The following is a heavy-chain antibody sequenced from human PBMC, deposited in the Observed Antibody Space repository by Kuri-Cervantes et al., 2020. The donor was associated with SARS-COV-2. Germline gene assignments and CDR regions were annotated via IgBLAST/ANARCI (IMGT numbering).Heavy chain of an antibody. D-gene: IGHD6-19*01. CDR3: ARDRRGGPYSSGWTYYYYGMDV. Sequence: GGSLRLSCAASGFTFSRYWMSWVRQAPGKGLVWVAVISYDGSNRYYADSVKGRFTISRDHSKNTLYLQMNSLRAEDTAVYYCARDRRGGPYSSGWTYYYYGMDVWGQGTAVTVSS. V-gene: IGHV3-30*01. CDR1: GFTFSRYW. CDR2: ISYDGSNR. J-gene: IGHJ6*02.